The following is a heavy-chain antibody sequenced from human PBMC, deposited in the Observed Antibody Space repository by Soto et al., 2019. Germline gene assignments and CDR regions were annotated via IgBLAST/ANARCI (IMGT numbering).Heavy chain of an antibody. D-gene: IGHD3-22*01. CDR2: IDPSDSQT. V-gene: IGHV5-10-1*01. Sequence: PGESLKISCTGSGYSFAGYWITWVRQKPGKCLEWMGRIDPSDSQTYYSPSFRGHVTISATKSITTVFLQWSSLRASDTAMYYCARQIYDSDTGPNFQYYFDSWGQGTPVTVSS. J-gene: IGHJ4*02. CDR1: GYSFAGYW. CDR3: ARQIYDSDTGPNFQYYFDS.